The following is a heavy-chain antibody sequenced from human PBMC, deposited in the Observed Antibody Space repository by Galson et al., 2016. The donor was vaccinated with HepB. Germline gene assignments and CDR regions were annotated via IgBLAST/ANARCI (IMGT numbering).Heavy chain of an antibody. CDR2: ISWNSGNV. Sequence: SLRLSCAASGFTFDAYAMHWVRQAPGKGLEWVSGISWNSGNVGYADSVKGRFTISRDNAKNSLYLQMNSLRAEDTAFYYCAKAGTYSNKKEWFDPWGQGTLVTVSS. D-gene: IGHD6-13*01. V-gene: IGHV3-9*01. J-gene: IGHJ5*02. CDR1: GFTFDAYA. CDR3: AKAGTYSNKKEWFDP.